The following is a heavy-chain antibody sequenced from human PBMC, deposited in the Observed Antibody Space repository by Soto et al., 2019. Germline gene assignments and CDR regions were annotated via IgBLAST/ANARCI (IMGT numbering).Heavy chain of an antibody. CDR2: IYYSGST. Sequence: SETLSLTCAVYGGSFSGYYWSWIRQPPGKGLEWIGYIYYSGSTNYNPSLKSRVTISVDTSKNQFSLKLSSVTAADTAVYYCARVWGGAFEIWGQGTMVT. J-gene: IGHJ3*02. CDR1: GGSFSGYY. D-gene: IGHD3-10*01. CDR3: ARVWGGAFEI. V-gene: IGHV4-59*01.